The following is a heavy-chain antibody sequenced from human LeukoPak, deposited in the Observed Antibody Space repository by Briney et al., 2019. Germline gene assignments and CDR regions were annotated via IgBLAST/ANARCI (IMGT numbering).Heavy chain of an antibody. CDR2: ISYDGSNK. Sequence: PGGSLRLSCAASGFTFSSYGMHWVRQAPSKGLEWVAIISYDGSNKYYADSVKGRFTISRDNSKNTLYLQMNSLRAEDTAVYYCAKVDRYYYDSSGLYGMDVWGQGTTVTVSS. CDR3: AKVDRYYYDSSGLYGMDV. V-gene: IGHV3-30*18. J-gene: IGHJ6*02. D-gene: IGHD3-22*01. CDR1: GFTFSSYG.